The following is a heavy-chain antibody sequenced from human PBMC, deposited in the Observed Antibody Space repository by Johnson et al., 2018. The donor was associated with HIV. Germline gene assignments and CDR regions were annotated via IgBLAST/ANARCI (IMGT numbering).Heavy chain of an antibody. CDR1: GFTFSSYA. V-gene: IGHV3-30*04. Sequence: QEQLEESGGGVVQPGRSLRLSCAASGFTFSSYAMHWVRQAPGKGLEWVAVISYDGSNKYYADSVKGRFTISRDNSKNTLYLQMNSLRAEDTAVYYCARELGYSSSNDAFDIWGQGTMVTVSS. J-gene: IGHJ3*02. D-gene: IGHD6-13*01. CDR3: ARELGYSSSNDAFDI. CDR2: ISYDGSNK.